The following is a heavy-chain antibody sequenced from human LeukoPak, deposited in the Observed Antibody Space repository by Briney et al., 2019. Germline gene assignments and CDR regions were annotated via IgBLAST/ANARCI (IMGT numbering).Heavy chain of an antibody. CDR2: ISWNSGNI. V-gene: IGHV3-9*01. J-gene: IGHJ4*02. Sequence: GRSLRLSCAASGFTFDDYALHWVRQAPGKGLEWVSGISWNSGNIGYADSVKGRFTISRDNAKNSLYLQMNSLRAEDTAVYYCARATWDSWGQGALVTVSS. CDR3: ARATWDS. CDR1: GFTFDDYA.